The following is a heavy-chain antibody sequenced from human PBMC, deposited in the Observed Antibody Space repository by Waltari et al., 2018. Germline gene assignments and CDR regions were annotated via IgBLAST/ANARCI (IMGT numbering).Heavy chain of an antibody. D-gene: IGHD2-15*01. Sequence: QVQLQESGPGLVKPSETLSLTCTVSGGSINGYFWSWIRRPAGKGLEWIGRIYSSGSTGYSPSLKRRVSMSVDTSKNQFSLKLSSVTAADTAVYYCVRDCRDGSCYSDWGQGSLVTVSS. CDR2: IYSSGST. V-gene: IGHV4-4*07. CDR3: VRDCRDGSCYSD. CDR1: GGSINGYF. J-gene: IGHJ4*02.